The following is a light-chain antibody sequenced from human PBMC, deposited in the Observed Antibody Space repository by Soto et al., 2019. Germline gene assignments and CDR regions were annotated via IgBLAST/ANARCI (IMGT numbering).Light chain of an antibody. CDR1: QSVSNY. Sequence: EIVMTQSPATLSVSPGERATLSCRASQSVSNYLAWYQQKPGQAPRLLIYAVSTRATGIPDRFSGSGSGTDFTLTINSLAPEDFAIYYCHQRQSWPRTFGQGTKVDIK. CDR3: HQRQSWPRT. CDR2: AVS. V-gene: IGKV3-11*01. J-gene: IGKJ1*01.